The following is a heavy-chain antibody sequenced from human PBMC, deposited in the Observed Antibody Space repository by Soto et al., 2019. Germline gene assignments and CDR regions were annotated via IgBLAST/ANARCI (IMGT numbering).Heavy chain of an antibody. J-gene: IGHJ4*02. CDR3: ARDERLRFLEWFLFDC. D-gene: IGHD3-3*01. CDR2: INPNGGST. CDR1: ADTFTSSY. V-gene: IGHV1-46*01. Sequence: SVKVSCKAQADTFTSSYIHWVRQAPGHGLEWMGIINPNGGSTRFAQTFQGRITMTRDTSTSTAYMELRSLRSDDTAVYYCARDERLRFLEWFLFDCWGQGCLVRVSS.